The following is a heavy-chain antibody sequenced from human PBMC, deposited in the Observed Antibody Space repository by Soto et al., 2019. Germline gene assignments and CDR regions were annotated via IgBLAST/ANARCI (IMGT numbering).Heavy chain of an antibody. D-gene: IGHD3-22*01. Sequence: QLQLQESGPGLVKPSETLSLTCTVSGGSISSSSYYWGWIRQPPGKGLEWIGSIYYSGSTYYNPSLKSRVTITVDTSNNQFPLTLSSVTAADTAVYYCARGLTSDYYDSSGYLDYWGQGTLVTVSS. CDR3: ARGLTSDYYDSSGYLDY. J-gene: IGHJ4*02. CDR1: GGSISSSSYY. V-gene: IGHV4-39*01. CDR2: IYYSGST.